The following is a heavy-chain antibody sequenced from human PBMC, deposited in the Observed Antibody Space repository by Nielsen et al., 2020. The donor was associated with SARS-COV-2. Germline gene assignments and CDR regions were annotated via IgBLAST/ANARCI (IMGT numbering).Heavy chain of an antibody. CDR1: GGSISSGDYY. CDR2: IYYNGST. V-gene: IGHV4-30-4*01. J-gene: IGHJ4*02. CDR3: ARTTVTTAFDY. Sequence: SETLSLTCTVSGGSISSGDYYWNWVRQPPGKGLEWIGHIYYNGSTYYNPSLKSRVTISEDTSKNQFSLNLSSVTAADTAVYYCARTTVTTAFDYWGQGTLVTVSS. D-gene: IGHD4-17*01.